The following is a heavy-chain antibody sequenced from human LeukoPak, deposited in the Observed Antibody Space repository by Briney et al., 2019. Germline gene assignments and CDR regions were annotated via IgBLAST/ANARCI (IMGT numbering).Heavy chain of an antibody. Sequence: GGSLRLSCAASGFTFSSYAMHWVRQAPGKGLEWVAVISYDGSNKYYADSVKGRFTISRDNSKNTLYLQMNSLRAEDTAVYYCAALHYYGSGSYHPLYYWGQGTLVTVSS. CDR3: AALHYYGSGSYHPLYY. CDR1: GFTFSSYA. V-gene: IGHV3-30-3*01. CDR2: ISYDGSNK. J-gene: IGHJ4*02. D-gene: IGHD3-10*01.